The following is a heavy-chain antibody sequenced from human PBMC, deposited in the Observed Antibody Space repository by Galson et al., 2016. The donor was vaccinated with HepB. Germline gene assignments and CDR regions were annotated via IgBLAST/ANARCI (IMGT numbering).Heavy chain of an antibody. Sequence: SLRLSCAASGFTFTDYAMHWVRQGPGKGLEWVSGISWNSGIVGYADSVRGRFSISRDNAKNSVYLQMNSLRAEDTAVYYCARDYILWGFDYWGQGTLVTVSS. CDR3: ARDYILWGFDY. CDR2: ISWNSGIV. D-gene: IGHD2-21*01. J-gene: IGHJ4*02. CDR1: GFTFTDYA. V-gene: IGHV3-9*01.